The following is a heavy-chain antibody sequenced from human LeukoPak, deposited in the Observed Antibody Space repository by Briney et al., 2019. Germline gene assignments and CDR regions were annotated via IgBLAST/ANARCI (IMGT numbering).Heavy chain of an antibody. CDR2: IYYSGNT. D-gene: IGHD6-19*01. CDR1: GGSISSYY. J-gene: IGHJ4*02. Sequence: SETLSLTCTVSGGSISSYYWSWIRQPPGKGLEWIGYIYYSGNTNYNPSLKSRVTISVDTSKYQFSLKLSSVTAADTAVYYCASTAVAMKNFFDYWGQGTLVTVYS. V-gene: IGHV4-59*08. CDR3: ASTAVAMKNFFDY.